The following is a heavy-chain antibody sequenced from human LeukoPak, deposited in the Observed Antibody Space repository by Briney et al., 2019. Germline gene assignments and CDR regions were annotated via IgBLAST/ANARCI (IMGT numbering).Heavy chain of an antibody. CDR3: ARVVRGSSWNWFDP. Sequence: ASVKVSCKASGYTFSDYYIHWVRQAPGQGLEWMGWINPNSGGTNYAQKFQGRVTMTRDTSISTAYMELSRLRSDDTAVYYCARVVRGSSWNWFDPWGQGTLVTVSS. D-gene: IGHD6-13*01. V-gene: IGHV1-2*02. CDR2: INPNSGGT. CDR1: GYTFSDYY. J-gene: IGHJ5*02.